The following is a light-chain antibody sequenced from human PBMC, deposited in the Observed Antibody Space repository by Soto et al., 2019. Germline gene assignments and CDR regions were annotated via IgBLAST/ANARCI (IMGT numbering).Light chain of an antibody. CDR3: QQYYSTPVT. CDR2: WAS. V-gene: IGKV4-1*01. CDR1: LSILYNSADKNY. J-gene: IGKJ1*01. Sequence: DFVMTQSPESLTVSLGERATINCKSSLSILYNSADKNYLAWYQQKPGQPPRLLIYWASTRESGVPDRFSGSGSGTDFTLTISILQPEDVAVYYCQQYYSTPVTFGQGTKVQIK.